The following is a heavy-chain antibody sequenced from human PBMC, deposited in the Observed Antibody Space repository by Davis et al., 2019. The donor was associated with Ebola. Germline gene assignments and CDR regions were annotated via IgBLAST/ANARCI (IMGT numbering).Heavy chain of an antibody. CDR3: ARGRKVARMASWFDS. CDR2: MNLNSGNT. CDR1: GYTFTNYD. Sequence: ASVTVSCKASGYTFTNYDVHWVRQGTGQGLEWIGWMNLNSGNTGYGQKLQGRVTMTRNTSISTAYMELSSLTSEDTAVYYGARGRKVARMASWFDSWGQGTLVTVSS. D-gene: IGHD5-12*01. J-gene: IGHJ5*01. V-gene: IGHV1-8*01.